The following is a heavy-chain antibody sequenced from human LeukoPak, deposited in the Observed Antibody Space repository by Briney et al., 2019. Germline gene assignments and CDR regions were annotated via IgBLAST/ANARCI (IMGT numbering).Heavy chain of an antibody. D-gene: IGHD3-16*02. CDR2: VYYGGTT. J-gene: IGHJ2*01. CDR3: ARTLLRLGELSFAWYFDL. CDR1: GGSISSSNHY. V-gene: IGHV4-39*07. Sequence: SETLSLTCSVSGGSISSSNHYWGWIRQPPGKGLEWIGSVYYGGTTYYNPSLKSRVTISVDTSKNQFSLKLSSVTAADTAVYYCARTLLRLGELSFAWYFDLWGRGTLVTVSS.